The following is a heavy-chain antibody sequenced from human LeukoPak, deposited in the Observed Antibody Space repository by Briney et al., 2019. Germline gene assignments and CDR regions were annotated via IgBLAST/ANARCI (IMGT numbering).Heavy chain of an antibody. CDR3: ARRGAFDI. Sequence: SQTLSLTCTVSGGSISSGGYYWSWIRQPPGKGLEWIGYIYHSGSTYYNPSLKSRVTISVDKSKNQFSLKLSSVTAADTAVYYCARRGAFDIWGQGTMVTVSS. CDR1: GGSISSGGYY. CDR2: IYHSGST. V-gene: IGHV4-30-2*01. J-gene: IGHJ3*02.